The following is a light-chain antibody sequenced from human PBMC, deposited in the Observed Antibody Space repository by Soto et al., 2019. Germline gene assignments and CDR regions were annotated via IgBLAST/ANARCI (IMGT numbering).Light chain of an antibody. CDR1: SSDVGSYDL. J-gene: IGLJ2*01. CDR3: QSYDSGLGGYVI. CDR2: DNT. V-gene: IGLV2-14*02. Sequence: QSALTQPASVSGSPGQSITISCTGTSSDVGSYDLVSWYQHHPGTAPKLILYDNTDRPSGVPDRFSGSKSGTSASLAITGLQAEDEADYYCQSYDSGLGGYVIFGGGTKLTVL.